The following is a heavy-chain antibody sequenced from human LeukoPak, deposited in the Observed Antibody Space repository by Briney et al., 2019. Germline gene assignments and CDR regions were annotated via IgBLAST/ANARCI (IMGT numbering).Heavy chain of an antibody. J-gene: IGHJ4*02. Sequence: GGSLRLSCAASGFTFDDYAMHWVRQAPGKGLEWVSGISWNSGSIGYADSVKGRFTISRDNAKNSLYLQMNSLRAEDTALYYCAKDNGFESYDSSGYLDYWGQGTLVTVPS. CDR1: GFTFDDYA. V-gene: IGHV3-9*01. D-gene: IGHD3-22*01. CDR2: ISWNSGSI. CDR3: AKDNGFESYDSSGYLDY.